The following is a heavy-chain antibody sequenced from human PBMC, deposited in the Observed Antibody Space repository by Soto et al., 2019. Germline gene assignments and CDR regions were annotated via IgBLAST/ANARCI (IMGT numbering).Heavy chain of an antibody. CDR2: IKKDGSEK. V-gene: IGHV3-7*01. CDR1: GFTFSSYW. CDR3: AGLDTSMVKTAGY. J-gene: IGHJ4*02. Sequence: EVQLVESGGGLVQPGGSLRLSCAASGFTFSSYWMSWVRRAPGKGLEWVANIKKDGSEKDYVDSVKGRFTISRDNAKNSLYLQMNSLRAEDTAVYYCAGLDTSMVKTAGYWGQGTLVTVSS. D-gene: IGHD5-18*01.